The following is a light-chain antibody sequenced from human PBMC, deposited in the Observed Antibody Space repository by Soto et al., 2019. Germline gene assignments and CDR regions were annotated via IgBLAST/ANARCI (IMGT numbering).Light chain of an antibody. CDR3: HSYDISLSGVL. Sequence: QLVLTQPPSVSGAPGQRVTISCTGSSSNIGAGYDVQWYQQLPGTAPKLLIYANSNRPSGVPDRFSGSKSGTSASLAITGLQAEDEADYYCHSYDISLSGVLFGGGTKVTVL. J-gene: IGLJ2*01. CDR1: SSNIGAGYD. V-gene: IGLV1-40*01. CDR2: ANS.